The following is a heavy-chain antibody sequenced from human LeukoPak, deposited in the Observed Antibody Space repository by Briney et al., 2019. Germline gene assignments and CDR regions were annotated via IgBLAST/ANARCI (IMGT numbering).Heavy chain of an antibody. D-gene: IGHD3-9*01. V-gene: IGHV4-59*01. CDR1: GGSISSYY. J-gene: IGHJ4*02. CDR3: ARGLSTNQFILTGYYDY. Sequence: SETPSLTCTVSGGSISSYYWSWIRQPPGKGLEWIGYIYYSGSTNYNPSLKSRVTISVDTSKNQFSLKLSSVTAADTAVYYCARGLSTNQFILTGYYDYWGQGTLVTVSS. CDR2: IYYSGST.